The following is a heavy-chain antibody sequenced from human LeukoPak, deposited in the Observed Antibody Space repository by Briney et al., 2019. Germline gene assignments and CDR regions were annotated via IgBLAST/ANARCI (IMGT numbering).Heavy chain of an antibody. V-gene: IGHV3-23*01. Sequence: GGSLRLSCAASGFIFTNYATSWVRQAPGKVLEWISAASGSDTGTYHADSVRGRFTISRDTSKNKLYLQMNSLRAEDTVLYYWPKAGYDILTGYYQNYYYYYMDVWGKGTTVTISS. CDR1: GFIFTNYA. D-gene: IGHD3-9*01. CDR3: PKAGYDILTGYYQNYYYYYMDV. CDR2: ASGSDTGT. J-gene: IGHJ6*03.